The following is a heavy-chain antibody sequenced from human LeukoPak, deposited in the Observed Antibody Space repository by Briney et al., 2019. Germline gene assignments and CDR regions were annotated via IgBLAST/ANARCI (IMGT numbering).Heavy chain of an antibody. D-gene: IGHD6-13*01. CDR2: IIPIFGTA. J-gene: IGHJ6*02. V-gene: IGHV1-69*13. CDR1: GYTFTSYA. Sequence: GASVKVSCKASGYTFTSYAMNWVRQAPGQGLEWMGGIIPIFGTANYAQKFQGRVTITADESTSTAYMELSSLRSEDTAVYYCARDVRAAAGRDPYYGMDVWGQGTTVTVSS. CDR3: ARDVRAAAGRDPYYGMDV.